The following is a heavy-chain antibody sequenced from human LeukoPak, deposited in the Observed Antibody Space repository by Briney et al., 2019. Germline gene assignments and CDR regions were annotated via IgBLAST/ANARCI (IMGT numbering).Heavy chain of an antibody. CDR3: ARERQDTILHSGAFDI. V-gene: IGHV3-30-3*01. D-gene: IGHD2-21*01. CDR1: GFTFSTYF. Sequence: GRSLRLSCAASGFTFSTYFMHWVRQAPGKGLEWVADIASDGSHKFYVESVKGRFTISRENSKNTLYFQMNSLRAEDTAVYFCARERQDTILHSGAFDIWGQGTMVTVSS. J-gene: IGHJ3*02. CDR2: IASDGSHK.